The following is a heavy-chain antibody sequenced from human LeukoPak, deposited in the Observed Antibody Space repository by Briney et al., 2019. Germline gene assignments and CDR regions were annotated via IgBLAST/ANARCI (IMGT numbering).Heavy chain of an antibody. Sequence: ASVKVSCKASGYSFTSNYMHWVRQAPGQGLEWMGRINPNSGGTNYAQKFQGWVTMTRDTSISTAYMELSRLRSDDTAVYYCARDILRSTGGDYWGQGTLVTVSS. CDR3: ARDILRSTGGDY. J-gene: IGHJ4*02. CDR2: INPNSGGT. D-gene: IGHD4-17*01. V-gene: IGHV1-2*04. CDR1: GYSFTSNY.